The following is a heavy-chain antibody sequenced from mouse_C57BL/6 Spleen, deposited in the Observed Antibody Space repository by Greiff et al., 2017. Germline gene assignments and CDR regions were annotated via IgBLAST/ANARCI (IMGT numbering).Heavy chain of an antibody. V-gene: IGHV2-2*01. J-gene: IGHJ4*01. CDR1: GFSLTSYG. Sequence: QVQLKESGPGLVQPSQSLSITCTVSGFSLTSYGVHWVRQSPGKGLEWLGVIGSGGSTDYNAAFISRLSISKDNSKSQVFFKMNSLQADDTAIYYCARNYGITTSDYYAMDYWGQGTSVTVSS. CDR2: IGSGGST. D-gene: IGHD2-4*01. CDR3: ARNYGITTSDYYAMDY.